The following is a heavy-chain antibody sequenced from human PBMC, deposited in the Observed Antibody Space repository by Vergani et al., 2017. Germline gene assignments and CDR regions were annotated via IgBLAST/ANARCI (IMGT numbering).Heavy chain of an antibody. Sequence: QITLKESGPTLIKPTQNLTLTCTFSGFSLDTGGVGVGWIRQPSGKGLEWVALIYCNDDKRYSSSLKPRLILTKDTSKNQVVLTLTNVVPADTATYYCARLSKXCGDCVGDSMFDPWGQGTLVTVSS. CDR2: IYCNDDK. J-gene: IGHJ5*02. V-gene: IGHV2-5*01. D-gene: IGHD2-21*02. CDR3: ARLSKXCGDCVGDSMFDP. CDR1: GFSLDTGGVG.